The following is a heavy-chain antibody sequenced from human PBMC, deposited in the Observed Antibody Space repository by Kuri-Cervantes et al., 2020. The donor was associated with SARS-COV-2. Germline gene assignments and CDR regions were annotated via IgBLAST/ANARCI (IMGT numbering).Heavy chain of an antibody. J-gene: IGHJ4*02. CDR2: IRSKAYGGTT. CDR3: TRVEFNWNYFDY. V-gene: IGHV3-49*04. D-gene: IGHD1-1*01. Sequence: GGSLRLSCAASGFTFSSYAMSWVRQAPGKGLEWVGFIRSKAYGGTTEYAASVKGRFTISRDDSKSIAYLQMNSLKTEDTAVYYCTRVEFNWNYFDYWGQGTLVTVSS. CDR1: GFTFSSYA.